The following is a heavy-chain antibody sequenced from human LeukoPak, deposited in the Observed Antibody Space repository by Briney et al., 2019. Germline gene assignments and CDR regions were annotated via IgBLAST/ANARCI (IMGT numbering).Heavy chain of an antibody. Sequence: ASVTVSCKASGYTVTNYYMHWVRQAPGQGLEWMGIVNPSSISASYAQKFQGRVTMTRDTSTSTVSMELSSLRSDDTAVYYCASVYQHGMDVWGQGTTVTVSS. J-gene: IGHJ6*02. CDR2: VNPSSISA. CDR3: ASVYQHGMDV. D-gene: IGHD2-2*01. V-gene: IGHV1-46*01. CDR1: GYTVTNYY.